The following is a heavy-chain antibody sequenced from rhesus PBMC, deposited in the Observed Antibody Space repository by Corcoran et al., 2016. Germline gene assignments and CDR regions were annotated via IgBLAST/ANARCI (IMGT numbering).Heavy chain of an antibody. V-gene: IGHV3-132*02. J-gene: IGHJ6*01. CDR3: ARGRGNDYGLDS. Sequence: VEQLVESGGALVQPGAALRLSCAASEFTLSSYDRHWVRQAPGKGLEWVSAISIGGARYYLDSVKGRLTISRDNAKNSLYLQMNSLRAEDTAVYYCARGRGNDYGLDSWGQGVVVTVSS. CDR2: ISIGGAR. CDR1: EFTLSSYD. D-gene: IGHD4-17*01.